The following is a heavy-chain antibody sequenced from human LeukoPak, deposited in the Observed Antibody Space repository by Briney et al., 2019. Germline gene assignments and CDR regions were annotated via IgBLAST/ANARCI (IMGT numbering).Heavy chain of an antibody. CDR2: INPNSGGT. Sequence: ASVKVSCKASGYTFTGYYMHWVRQAPGQGLEWMGWINPNSGGTNYAQKLQGRVTMTTDTSTSTAYMELRSLRSDDTAVYYCARDHSGSYGGDYWGQGTLVTVSS. CDR1: GYTFTGYY. V-gene: IGHV1-2*02. CDR3: ARDHSGSYGGDY. D-gene: IGHD1-26*01. J-gene: IGHJ4*02.